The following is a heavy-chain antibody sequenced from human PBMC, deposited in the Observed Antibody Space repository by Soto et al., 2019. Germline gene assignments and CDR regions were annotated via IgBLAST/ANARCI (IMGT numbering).Heavy chain of an antibody. CDR3: AISGRGSYASLYFAY. V-gene: IGHV3-11*03. Sequence: DYYTSRKRKKTGKGLEWVSYISSSSSYTNYADSVKGRFTISRDNAKNSLYLQMNSLRAEDTAMYYCAISGRGSYASLYFAYWGQGTVVPVSS. J-gene: IGHJ4*02. CDR2: ISSSSSYT. D-gene: IGHD1-26*01. CDR1: DYY.